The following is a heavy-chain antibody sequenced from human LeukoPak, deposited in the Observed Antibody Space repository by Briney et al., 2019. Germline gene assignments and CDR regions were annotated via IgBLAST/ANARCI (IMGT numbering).Heavy chain of an antibody. CDR2: IYYGGST. J-gene: IGHJ4*02. CDR1: GGSISSGGSY. Sequence: PSQTLSLTCTVSGGSISSGGSYWSWIRQHPGKGLEWIGYIYYGGSTYYNPSLKSRVTISVDTSKNQFSLKLSSVTAADTAVYYCARGNYDSSGYYYWDQNYFDYWGQGTLVTVSS. D-gene: IGHD3-22*01. V-gene: IGHV4-31*03. CDR3: ARGNYDSSGYYYWDQNYFDY.